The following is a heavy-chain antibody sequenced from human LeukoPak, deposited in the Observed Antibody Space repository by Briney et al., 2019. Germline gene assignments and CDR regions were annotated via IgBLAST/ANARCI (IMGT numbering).Heavy chain of an antibody. CDR3: ARRPGYGDRYYYYYGMDV. D-gene: IGHD4-17*01. CDR1: GGSINSSSSYY. V-gene: IGHV4-61*05. J-gene: IGHJ6*02. CDR2: IYYSGST. Sequence: SETLSLTCAVSGGSINSSSSYYWGWIRQPPGKGLEWIGYIYYSGSTNYNPSLKSRVTISVDTSKNQFSLKPSSVTAADTAVYYCARRPGYGDRYYYYYGMDVWGQGTTVTVSS.